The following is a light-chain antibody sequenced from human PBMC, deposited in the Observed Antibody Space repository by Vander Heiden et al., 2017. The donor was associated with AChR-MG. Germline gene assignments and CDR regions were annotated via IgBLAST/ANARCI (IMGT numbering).Light chain of an antibody. V-gene: IGLV2-11*01. CDR2: AVN. CDR1: SGDVGRYTH. CDR3: CSYGGSYTWV. Sequence: QSALTQPRSVSGSPGQSVTISCTGTSGDVGRYTHVSCYQQHPGKAPKLMIYAVNKRPAGVPDRFSGSKSGNAASLTISGHQSEEEADYYCCSYGGSYTWVFGGGTKLTVL. J-gene: IGLJ2*01.